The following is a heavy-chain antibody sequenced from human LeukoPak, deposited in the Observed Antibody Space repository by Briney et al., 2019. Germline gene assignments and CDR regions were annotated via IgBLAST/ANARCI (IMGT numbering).Heavy chain of an antibody. J-gene: IGHJ3*02. D-gene: IGHD3-22*01. CDR1: GFTVSSNY. V-gene: IGHV3-53*01. CDR3: ASNLLSSRIVVATAGAFDI. CDR2: IYSGGSA. Sequence: GGSLRLSCAASGFTVSSNYMSWVRQAPGKGREWVSFIYSGGSAYYVDSVKGRFTISRDNSKTTLYLQMNSLRAEDTAVYYCASNLLSSRIVVATAGAFDIWGQGTMVTVSS.